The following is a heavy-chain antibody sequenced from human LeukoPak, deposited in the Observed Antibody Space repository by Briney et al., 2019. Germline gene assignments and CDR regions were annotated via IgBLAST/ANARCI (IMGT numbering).Heavy chain of an antibody. V-gene: IGHV3-53*01. Sequence: GGSLRLSCAASGFSVSSNYVSWVRQAPGKGLEWVSVIYSGGTTYYADSIKGRFTISRDNSENTLYLQMNSLRAEDTAVYYCAGRYDSSGYPLHWGQGTLVTVSS. CDR1: GFSVSSNY. CDR3: AGRYDSSGYPLH. CDR2: IYSGGTT. D-gene: IGHD3-22*01. J-gene: IGHJ4*02.